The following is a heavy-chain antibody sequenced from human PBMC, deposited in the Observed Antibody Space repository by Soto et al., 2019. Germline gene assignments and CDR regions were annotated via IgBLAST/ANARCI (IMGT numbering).Heavy chain of an antibody. Sequence: ASETLSLTCAVSGYSISNGYHWGWIRQPPGKGLEWIGNIYYSGDTFYNPSLKSRVTISVDTSKNQFSLKMNSVTAADTAVYYCARDTTIAARKPFDFWGQGILVTVSS. V-gene: IGHV4-38-2*02. D-gene: IGHD6-6*01. J-gene: IGHJ4*02. CDR3: ARDTTIAARKPFDF. CDR2: IYYSGDT. CDR1: GYSISNGYH.